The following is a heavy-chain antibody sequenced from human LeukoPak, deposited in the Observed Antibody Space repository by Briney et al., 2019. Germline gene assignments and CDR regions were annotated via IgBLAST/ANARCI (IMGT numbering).Heavy chain of an antibody. V-gene: IGHV4-59*12. J-gene: IGHJ6*03. Sequence: PSETLSLTCTVSGGSISSYYWSWIRQPPGKGLEWIGSIYYSGSTNYNPSLKSRVTISVDTSKNQFSLKLSSVTAADTAVYYCARGIAVADPHYYYMDVWGKGNTVTVSS. CDR2: IYYSGST. CDR3: ARGIAVADPHYYYMDV. CDR1: GGSISSYY. D-gene: IGHD6-19*01.